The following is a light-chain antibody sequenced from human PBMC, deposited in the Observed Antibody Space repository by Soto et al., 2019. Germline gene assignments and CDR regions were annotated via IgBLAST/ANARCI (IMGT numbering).Light chain of an antibody. Sequence: EIVLTQSPATLSLSPGERATLSCRASQSVSSSYLAWYQQKPGQAPRLLIYGTSIRATAIPDRFSGSGSGTDFTLTISRLEPEDFAVYYCQQYGSSSWTFGQGTKVEIK. J-gene: IGKJ1*01. CDR3: QQYGSSSWT. CDR1: QSVSSSY. V-gene: IGKV3-20*01. CDR2: GTS.